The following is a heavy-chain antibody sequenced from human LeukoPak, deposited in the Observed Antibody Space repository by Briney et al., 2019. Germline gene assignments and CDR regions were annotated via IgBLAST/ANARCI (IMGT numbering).Heavy chain of an antibody. V-gene: IGHV3-21*01. D-gene: IGHD6-19*01. CDR3: AREAAVAGPPSC. Sequence: GGSLRLSCAASGSTFSSYSMNWVRQAPGKGLEWVSSISSSSSYIYYADSVKGRFTISRDNAKNSLYLQMNSLRAEDTAVYYCAREAAVAGPPSCWGQGTLVTVSS. CDR1: GSTFSSYS. J-gene: IGHJ4*02. CDR2: ISSSSSYI.